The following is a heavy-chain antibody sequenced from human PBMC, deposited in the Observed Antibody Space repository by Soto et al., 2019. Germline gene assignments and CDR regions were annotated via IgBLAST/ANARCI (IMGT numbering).Heavy chain of an antibody. J-gene: IGHJ4*02. Sequence: SKTLSLTCTVHGGSISSYYWSWIRQPPGKGLEWIGYLYNTGSTIYNPSLKSRVTISVDTSKNQFSLKMNSVTAADTAVYYCARLRGVVYYYDSSGYLDYWGQGALVTVS. CDR2: LYNTGST. CDR3: ARLRGVVYYYDSSGYLDY. CDR1: GGSISSYY. V-gene: IGHV4-59*01. D-gene: IGHD3-22*01.